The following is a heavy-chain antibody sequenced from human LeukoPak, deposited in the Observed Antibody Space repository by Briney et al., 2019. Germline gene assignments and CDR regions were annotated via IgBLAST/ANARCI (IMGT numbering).Heavy chain of an antibody. CDR1: GGSISSYY. J-gene: IGHJ4*02. CDR3: AGERGYSGSFDY. D-gene: IGHD5-12*01. V-gene: IGHV4-59*08. CDR2: IYYSGST. Sequence: PSETLSLTCTVSGGSISSYYWSWIRQPPGKGLEWIGYIYYSGSTNYNPSLKSRVTISVDTSKNQFSLKLGSVTAADTAVYYCAGERGYSGSFDYWGQGTLVTVSS.